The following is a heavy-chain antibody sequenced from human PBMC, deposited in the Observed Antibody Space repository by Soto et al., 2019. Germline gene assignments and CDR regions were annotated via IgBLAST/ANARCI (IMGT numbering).Heavy chain of an antibody. CDR2: INPNSGGT. CDR3: ARDRSSWQENWFDP. D-gene: IGHD6-13*01. Sequence: ASVKVSCKASGYTFTGYYMHWVRQAPGQGLEWMGWINPNSGGTNYAQKFQGRVTMTRDTSISTAYMELSRLRSDDTAVYYWARDRSSWQENWFDPWGQGTLVPVSS. CDR1: GYTFTGYY. V-gene: IGHV1-2*02. J-gene: IGHJ5*02.